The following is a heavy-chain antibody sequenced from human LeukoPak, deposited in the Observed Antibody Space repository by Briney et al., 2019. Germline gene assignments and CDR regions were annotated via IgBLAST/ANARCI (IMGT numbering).Heavy chain of an antibody. J-gene: IGHJ6*04. CDR3: ARVRKLSDILTGHYRPAYYYYMDV. CDR1: DGSFSNHY. Sequence: SETLSLTCAVYDGSFSNHYWTGIRQPPEKGLEWIGEVIQSGLTNCNPSLESRVIIPVDRSKSQFSLNVTSVTAADTAVYYCARVRKLSDILTGHYRPAYYYYMDVWGKGTTVTVSS. D-gene: IGHD3-9*01. CDR2: VIQSGLT. V-gene: IGHV4-34*12.